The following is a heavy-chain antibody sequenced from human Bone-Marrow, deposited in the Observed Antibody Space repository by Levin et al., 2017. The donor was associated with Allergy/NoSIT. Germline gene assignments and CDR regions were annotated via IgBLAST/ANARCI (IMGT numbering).Heavy chain of an antibody. D-gene: IGHD3-3*01. CDR2: IFDSENT. J-gene: IGHJ6*02. V-gene: IGHV4-39*07. Sequence: PGGSLRLSCTVSGSSISSGTYYWGWIRQPPGKGLEWIGSIFDSENTFYNPSLKSRLTVSVDTSKNQFSRKVTFVTAADTAVDYCARRSGYPTYNYSFGMDVWGQATTVTVSS. CDR3: ARRSGYPTYNYSFGMDV. CDR1: GSSISSGTYY.